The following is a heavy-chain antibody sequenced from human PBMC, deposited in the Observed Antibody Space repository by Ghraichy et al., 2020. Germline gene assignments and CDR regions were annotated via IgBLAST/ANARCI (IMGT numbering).Heavy chain of an antibody. CDR1: GGSFSGYY. CDR3: ARVKLVRPPFRVFDY. J-gene: IGHJ4*02. V-gene: IGHV4-34*01. CDR2: INHSGST. D-gene: IGHD6-6*01. Sequence: SETLSLTCAVYGGSFSGYYWSWIRQPPGKGLEWIGEINHSGSTNYNPSLKSRVTISVDTSKNQFSLKLSSVTAADTAVYYCARVKLVRPPFRVFDYWGQGTLVIVSS.